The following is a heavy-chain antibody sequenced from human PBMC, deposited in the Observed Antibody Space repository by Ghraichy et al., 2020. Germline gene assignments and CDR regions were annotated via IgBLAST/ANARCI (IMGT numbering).Heavy chain of an antibody. CDR1: VGSISSYY. CDR2: IYYSGST. CDR3: ARDGGYSSSWYPTKAHYYYYGMDV. D-gene: IGHD6-13*01. V-gene: IGHV4-59*01. J-gene: IGHJ6*02. Sequence: SETLSLTCTVSVGSISSYYWSWIRQPPGKGLEWIGYIYYSGSTNYNPSLKSRVTISVDTSKNQFSLKLSSVTAADTAVYYCARDGGYSSSWYPTKAHYYYYGMDVWGQGTTVTVSS.